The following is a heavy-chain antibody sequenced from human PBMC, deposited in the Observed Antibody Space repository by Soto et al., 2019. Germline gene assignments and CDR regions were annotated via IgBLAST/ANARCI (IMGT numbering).Heavy chain of an antibody. CDR1: GFTFSSYS. CDR2: ISSSSSYI. V-gene: IGHV3-21*01. Sequence: GGSLRLSCAASGFTFSSYSMNWVRQAPGKGLEWVSSISSSSSYIYYADSVKGRFTISRDNAKNSLYLQMNSLRAEDTAVYYCARKEGTGAFDIWGQGTMVTVSS. CDR3: ARKEGTGAFDI. J-gene: IGHJ3*02.